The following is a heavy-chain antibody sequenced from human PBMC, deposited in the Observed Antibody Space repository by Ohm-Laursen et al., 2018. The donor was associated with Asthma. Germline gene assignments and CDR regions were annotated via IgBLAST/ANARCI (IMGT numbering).Heavy chain of an antibody. CDR2: ISRSSSFT. Sequence: SLRLSCAASGFTLSDYYMIWIRLAPGKGLEWVSIISRSSSFTNYADSVKGRFTISRDNAKNSLYLQVNSLRAEGTAVYFCARVVLEAAIIDYWGQGTLVTVSS. J-gene: IGHJ4*02. CDR3: ARVVLEAAIIDY. V-gene: IGHV3-11*06. D-gene: IGHD2-15*01. CDR1: GFTLSDYY.